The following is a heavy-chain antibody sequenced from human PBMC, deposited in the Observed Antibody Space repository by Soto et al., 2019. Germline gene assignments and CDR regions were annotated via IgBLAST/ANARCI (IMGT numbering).Heavy chain of an antibody. CDR1: GYSMNTYEY. CDR2: VHHTGPT. CDR3: ARDRRSSRLDH. D-gene: IGHD3-10*01. V-gene: IGHV4-38-2*02. Sequence: SEILSLTCTVSGYSMNTYEYWGWIRQPPGKGLEWIGSVHHTGPTYYNPSLQSRVTISVDTSKNQFSLNLYDVTAADTAFYYCARDRRSSRLDHWGQGALVTVSS. J-gene: IGHJ4*02.